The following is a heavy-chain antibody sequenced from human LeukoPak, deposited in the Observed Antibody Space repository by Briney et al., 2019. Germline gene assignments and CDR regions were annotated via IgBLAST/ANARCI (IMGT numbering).Heavy chain of an antibody. J-gene: IGHJ4*02. CDR2: IYYSGST. V-gene: IGHV4-39*01. CDR3: ATISSGLLGVY. D-gene: IGHD6-19*01. Sequence: SEALSLTCTVSGGSISSSSYYWGWIRQPPGKGLEWIGSIYYSGSTYYNPSLKSRVTISVDTSKNQFSLKPSSVTAADTAVYYCATISSGLLGVYWGQGTLVTVSS. CDR1: GGSISSSSYY.